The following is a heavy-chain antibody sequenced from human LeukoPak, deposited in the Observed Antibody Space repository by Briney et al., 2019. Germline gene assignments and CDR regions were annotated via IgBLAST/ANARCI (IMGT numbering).Heavy chain of an antibody. Sequence: GGSLRLSCAASGFIFSDYYMSWIRQAPGKGLEWVSYISSSGSTIYYADSVKGRFTISRDNAKNSLYLQMNSLRAEDTAVYYCPRDRRQWLVRFNDFDYSGQGTLVTVSS. CDR2: ISSSGSTI. V-gene: IGHV3-11*01. D-gene: IGHD6-19*01. CDR1: GFIFSDYY. J-gene: IGHJ4*02. CDR3: PRDRRQWLVRFNDFDY.